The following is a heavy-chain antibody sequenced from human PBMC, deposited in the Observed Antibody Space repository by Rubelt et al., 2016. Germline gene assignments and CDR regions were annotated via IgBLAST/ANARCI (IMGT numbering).Heavy chain of an antibody. Sequence: SLNWVRQAPGKGLEWVSYISSSSTFIDYADSVKGRFTISRDNSKNTLYLQMNSLRAEDTAVYYCARDKGLREGSTYYYYYYGMDVWGQGTTVTVSS. V-gene: IGHV3-21*05. CDR1: S. CDR3: ARDKGLREGSTYYYYYYGMDV. J-gene: IGHJ6*02. CDR2: ISSSSTFI.